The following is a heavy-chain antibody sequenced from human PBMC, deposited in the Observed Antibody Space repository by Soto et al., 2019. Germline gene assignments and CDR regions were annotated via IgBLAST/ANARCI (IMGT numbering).Heavy chain of an antibody. V-gene: IGHV3-7*01. CDR3: SRSLNS. J-gene: IGHJ4*02. Sequence: GESLKISCAASGFTFSSFWMDWVRQPPGKGLEWVANISPDGSEKHYVDSVKGRFTISRDNARNSLYLQMRSLTAEDSALYYCSRSLNSWGQGTRVTVSS. CDR1: GFTFSSFW. CDR2: ISPDGSEK.